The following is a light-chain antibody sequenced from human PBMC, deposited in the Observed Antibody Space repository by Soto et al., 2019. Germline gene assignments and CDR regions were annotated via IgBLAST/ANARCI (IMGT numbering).Light chain of an antibody. CDR2: AAS. V-gene: IGKV1-39*01. CDR3: QQSYSTPPIT. J-gene: IGKJ5*01. CDR1: QSSSSY. Sequence: RMTQSPSSLSASVGDRVTIACRASQSSSSYLNWYQRKPGKAXKLLIYAASSLQSGVPSRFSGSGSGTDFTLTISSLQPEDFANYYCQQSYSTPPITFGQGTRLEIK.